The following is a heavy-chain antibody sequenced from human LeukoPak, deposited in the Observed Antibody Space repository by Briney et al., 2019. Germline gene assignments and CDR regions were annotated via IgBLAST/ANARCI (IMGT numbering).Heavy chain of an antibody. J-gene: IGHJ3*02. CDR1: GFTFSSYW. D-gene: IGHD3-10*01. V-gene: IGHV3-7*01. CDR3: ARKESGVLLWFGELLLGAFDI. Sequence: GGSLRLSCAASGFTFSSYWMSWVRQAPGKGLEWVANIKQDGSEKYYVDSVKGRFTISRDNAKNSQYLQMNSLRAEGTAVDYSARKESGVLLWFGELLLGAFDIWGQGTMVTVSS. CDR2: IKQDGSEK.